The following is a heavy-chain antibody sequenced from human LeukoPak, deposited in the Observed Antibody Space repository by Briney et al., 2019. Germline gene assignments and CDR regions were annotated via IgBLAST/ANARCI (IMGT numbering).Heavy chain of an antibody. V-gene: IGHV4-59*08. CDR3: ARSSGWYQHFDL. Sequence: SETLSLTCTVSGGSISSYYWSWIRQPPGKGLEWIGYIYYSGSTNYNPSLKSRGTISVDTSKNQFSLKLSSVTAADTAVYYCARSSGWYQHFDLWGRGTLVTVSS. CDR1: GGSISSYY. J-gene: IGHJ2*01. CDR2: IYYSGST. D-gene: IGHD6-19*01.